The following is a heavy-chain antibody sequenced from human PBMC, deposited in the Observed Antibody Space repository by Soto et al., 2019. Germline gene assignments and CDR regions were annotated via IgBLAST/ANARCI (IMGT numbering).Heavy chain of an antibody. CDR3: ANMATYYDFWSGTSPTFDY. CDR2: IYYSGST. CDR1: GGSISSSSYY. Sequence: SETLSLTCTVSGGSISSSSYYWGWIRQPPGKGLEWIGSIYYSGSTYYNPSLKSRVTISVDTSKNQFSLKLSSVTAADTAVYYCANMATYYDFWSGTSPTFDYGGQGTLVTVST. J-gene: IGHJ4*02. V-gene: IGHV4-39*01. D-gene: IGHD3-3*01.